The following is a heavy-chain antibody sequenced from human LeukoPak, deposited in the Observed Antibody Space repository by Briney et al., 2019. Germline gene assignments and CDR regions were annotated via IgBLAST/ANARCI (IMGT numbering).Heavy chain of an antibody. J-gene: IGHJ4*02. CDR3: ARRDGSGWYAVDY. V-gene: IGHV5-51*01. D-gene: IGHD6-19*01. CDR1: GYSFTSYW. Sequence: HGESLKISCKGSGYSFTSYWIDWVRQMPGKGLEWMGVIYPRDSDTRYSPSFQGQVTISADKSISTAYLQWTSLKASDTALYYCARRDGSGWYAVDYWGQGTLVTVSS. CDR2: IYPRDSDT.